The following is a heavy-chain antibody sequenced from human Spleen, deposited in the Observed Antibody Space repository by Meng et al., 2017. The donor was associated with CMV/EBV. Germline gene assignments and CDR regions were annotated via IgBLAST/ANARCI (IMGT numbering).Heavy chain of an antibody. J-gene: IGHJ4*02. CDR2: IYYSGST. D-gene: IGHD3-22*01. Sequence: GSLRLSCTVSGGSISSSSYYWGWIRQPPGKGLEWIGSIYYSGSTYYNPSLKSRVTISVDTSKNQFSLKLSSVTAADTAVYYCARGQLVSMIVVVISHFFDYWSQGTLVTVSS. CDR1: GGSISSSSYY. V-gene: IGHV4-39*01. CDR3: ARGQLVSMIVVVISHFFDY.